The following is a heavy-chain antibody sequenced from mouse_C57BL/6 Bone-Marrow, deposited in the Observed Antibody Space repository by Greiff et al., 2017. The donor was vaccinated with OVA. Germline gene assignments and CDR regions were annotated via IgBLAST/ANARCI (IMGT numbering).Heavy chain of an antibody. D-gene: IGHD1-1*02. CDR3: VGITIGKRAMDY. CDR2: IRSKSSNYAT. Sequence: EVQRVESGGGLVQPKGSLKLSCAASGFTFNTYAIHWVRQAPGKGLEWVARIRSKSSNYATYYADSVKDRFTISRDDSQSMLYLQMNNLKTEDTAMYYCVGITIGKRAMDYWGQGTSVTVSS. J-gene: IGHJ4*01. V-gene: IGHV10-3*01. CDR1: GFTFNTYA.